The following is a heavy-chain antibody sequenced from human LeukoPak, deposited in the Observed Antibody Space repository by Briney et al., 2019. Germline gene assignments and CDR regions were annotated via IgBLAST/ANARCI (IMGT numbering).Heavy chain of an antibody. J-gene: IGHJ5*02. Sequence: SETLSLTCAVYGESFRGYYWSWIRQPPGKGLEWIGEINHSGSTNYNPSLKSRVTISVDTSKNQFSLKLSSVTAADTAVYYCAREYPKGGSYRFDPWGQGTLVTVSS. CDR1: GESFRGYY. V-gene: IGHV4-34*01. CDR2: INHSGST. D-gene: IGHD1-26*01. CDR3: AREYPKGGSYRFDP.